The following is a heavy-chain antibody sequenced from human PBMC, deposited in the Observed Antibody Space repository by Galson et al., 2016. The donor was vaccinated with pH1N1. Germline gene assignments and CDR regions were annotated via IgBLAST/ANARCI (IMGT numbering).Heavy chain of an antibody. J-gene: IGHJ4*02. CDR1: GFDFSSWG. CDR2: IWFDGTNE. V-gene: IGHV3-33*01. Sequence: SLRLSCAASGFDFSSWGMHWVRQSPGRGLEWVAVIWFDGTNEDYADAVKGRFTISRDNANNTLFLQRKKLRGEDTAVYYCVRRYNTGWYSVLGYWGQGTLVSVSS. CDR3: VRRYNTGWYSVLGY. D-gene: IGHD6-19*01.